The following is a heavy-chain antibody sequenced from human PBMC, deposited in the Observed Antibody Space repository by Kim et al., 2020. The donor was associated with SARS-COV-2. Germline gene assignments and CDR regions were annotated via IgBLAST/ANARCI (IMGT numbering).Heavy chain of an antibody. CDR3: ARGDSITAFGVVLTYDAFNL. Sequence: ASVKVSCKASGYTFTTYAINWVRQAPGQGLEWMGGINTHTGNPTYAQDFTGRFVFSLDTSVSTAYLQISSLTAEDTAVYYCARGDSITAFGVVLTYDAFNLWGQETVVIVSS. V-gene: IGHV7-4-1*02. CDR1: GYTFTTYA. J-gene: IGHJ3*01. CDR2: INTHTGNP. D-gene: IGHD3-3*01.